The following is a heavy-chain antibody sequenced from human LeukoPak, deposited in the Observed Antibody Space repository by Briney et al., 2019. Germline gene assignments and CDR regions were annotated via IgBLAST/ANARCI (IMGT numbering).Heavy chain of an antibody. D-gene: IGHD1-26*01. Sequence: ASVKVSCKASGFPFPSSAMQWVRQARGQRLEWIGWIVVGSGNTNYAQKFQERVTITRDMSTSTAYMELSSLRSEDTAVYYCAAPKRIVGAVGDAFDIWGQGTMVTVSS. CDR2: IVVGSGNT. V-gene: IGHV1-58*02. J-gene: IGHJ3*02. CDR3: AAPKRIVGAVGDAFDI. CDR1: GFPFPSSA.